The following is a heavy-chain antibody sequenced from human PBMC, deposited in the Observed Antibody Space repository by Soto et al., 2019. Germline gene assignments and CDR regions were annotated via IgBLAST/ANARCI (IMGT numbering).Heavy chain of an antibody. J-gene: IGHJ2*01. CDR3: ARDQGIVDFDL. V-gene: IGHV3-53*01. D-gene: IGHD3-22*01. CDR2: IYSGGST. CDR1: GFPVSSNY. Sequence: AGGSLRLSCAASGFPVSSNYMSWVRQAPGKGLEWVSVIYSGGSTYYADSVKGRFTISRDNSKNTLYLQMNSLRAEDTAVYYCARDQGIVDFDLWGRGTLVTVSS.